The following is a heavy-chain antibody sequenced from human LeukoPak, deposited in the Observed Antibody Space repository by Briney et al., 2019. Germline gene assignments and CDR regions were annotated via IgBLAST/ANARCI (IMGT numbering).Heavy chain of an antibody. CDR1: GFTFSSYA. CDR2: ISGSGGST. V-gene: IGHV3-23*01. Sequence: PGGSLRLSCAASGFTFSSYAMSWVRQAPGKGLEWVSAISGSGGSTYYADSVKGQFTISRDNSKNTLYLQMNSLRAEDTAVYYCARENEGNGDYVLAFDIWGQGTMVTVSS. J-gene: IGHJ3*02. D-gene: IGHD4-17*01. CDR3: ARENEGNGDYVLAFDI.